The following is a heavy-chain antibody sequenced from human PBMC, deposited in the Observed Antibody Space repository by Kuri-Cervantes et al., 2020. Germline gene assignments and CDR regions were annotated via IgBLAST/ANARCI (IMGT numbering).Heavy chain of an antibody. J-gene: IGHJ4*02. CDR3: ARGGFRHIDY. Sequence: SETLSLTCTVSGGSISSYYWSWIRQPPGKGLEWIGYIYYSGSTNYNPPLKSRVTIPVDTSKNQFSLKLSSVTAADTAGYYWARGGFRHIDYWGQGTLVTVSS. D-gene: IGHD3-10*01. CDR1: GGSISSYY. V-gene: IGHV4-59*01. CDR2: IYYSGST.